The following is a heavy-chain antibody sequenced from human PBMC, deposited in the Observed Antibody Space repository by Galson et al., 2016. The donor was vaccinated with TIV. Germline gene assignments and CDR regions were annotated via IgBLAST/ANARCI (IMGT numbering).Heavy chain of an antibody. Sequence: SVKVSCKASGYTFPSYTMHWVRQAPGQRLDWMGWINAGNGNTRYSQQFQDRVTITRDTSASTAYMDLSSLKSEDTAVYYCARGGVTTDFWSNYYPGGMDVWGQGTTVTVSS. J-gene: IGHJ6*02. CDR2: INAGNGNT. CDR3: ARGGVTTDFWSNYYPGGMDV. CDR1: GYTFPSYT. D-gene: IGHD3-3*01. V-gene: IGHV1-3*01.